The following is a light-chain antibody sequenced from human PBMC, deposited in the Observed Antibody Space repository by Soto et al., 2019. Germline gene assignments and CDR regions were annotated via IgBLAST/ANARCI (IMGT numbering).Light chain of an antibody. CDR3: MQATQFPWT. J-gene: IGKJ1*01. CDR2: KIS. CDR1: ESLAHSDGNTY. V-gene: IGKV2-24*01. Sequence: EIVMTQTPLSSGVTLGQPASIYCRSSESLAHSDGNTYLSWLHQRPGQPPRLLIYKISNRFSGVPDRLNGSGAVTDFTQQVSRVEPEDVVTYNCMQATQFPWTFGQGTKVDIK.